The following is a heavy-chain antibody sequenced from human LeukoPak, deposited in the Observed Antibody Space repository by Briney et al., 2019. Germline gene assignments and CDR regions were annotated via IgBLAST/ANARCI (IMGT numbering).Heavy chain of an antibody. CDR1: GGSFSGYY. D-gene: IGHD6-19*01. V-gene: IGHV3-23*01. CDR3: AKPGIAVAGTGD. J-gene: IGHJ4*02. Sequence: ETLSLTCAVYGGSFSGYYWSWIRQPPGKGLEWVSAISGSGGSTYYADSVKGRFTISRDNSKNTLYLQMNSLRAEDTAVYYCAKPGIAVAGTGDWGQGTLVTVSS. CDR2: ISGSGGST.